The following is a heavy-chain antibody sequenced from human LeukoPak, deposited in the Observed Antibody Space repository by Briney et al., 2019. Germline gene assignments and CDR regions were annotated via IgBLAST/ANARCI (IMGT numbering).Heavy chain of an antibody. V-gene: IGHV3-23*01. CDR3: AKGGKWDVTPFDY. J-gene: IGHJ4*02. Sequence: GGSLRLSCAASGFTFSDYWMSWVRQAPGKGLEWVSTISGGGGSTYYADSVKGRFTISRDNSKNTLYLQVNSLRAEDTAVYYCAKGGKWDVTPFDYWGQGTLVTVSS. D-gene: IGHD1-26*01. CDR2: ISGGGGST. CDR1: GFTFSDYW.